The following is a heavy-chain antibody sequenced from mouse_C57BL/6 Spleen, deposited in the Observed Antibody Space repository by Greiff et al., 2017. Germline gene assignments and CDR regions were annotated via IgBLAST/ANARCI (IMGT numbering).Heavy chain of an antibody. J-gene: IGHJ4*01. CDR2: IDPEDGET. D-gene: IGHD2-1*01. V-gene: IGHV14-2*01. CDR1: GFNIKDYY. Sequence: VQLKESGAELVKPGASVKLSCTASGFNIKDYYMHWVKQRTEQGLEWIGRIDPEDGETQYAPKFQGKATITADTSSNTAYLQLSSLTSEDTAVYYCARESYGIFFMDYWGQGTSVTVSS. CDR3: ARESYGIFFMDY.